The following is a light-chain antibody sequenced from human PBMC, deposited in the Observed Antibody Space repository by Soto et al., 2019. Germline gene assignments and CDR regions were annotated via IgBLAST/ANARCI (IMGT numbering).Light chain of an antibody. Sequence: EIVMTQSTATLSVSPGERATLSCRASQSVSSNLAWYQQKPGQAPRLLIYGASTRATGIPARFSGSGSGTEFTLTISSRQSEDFAVYYCHQYNNWPPGTFGQGTKVEIK. CDR1: QSVSSN. J-gene: IGKJ1*01. CDR3: HQYNNWPPGT. CDR2: GAS. V-gene: IGKV3-15*01.